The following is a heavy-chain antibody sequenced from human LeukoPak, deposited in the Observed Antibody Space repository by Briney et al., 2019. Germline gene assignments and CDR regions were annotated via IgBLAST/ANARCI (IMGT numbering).Heavy chain of an antibody. CDR3: ARVGDPYNYGPGSFDY. V-gene: IGHV4-4*07. CDR2: IYSSGST. D-gene: IGHD3-10*01. J-gene: IGHJ4*02. CDR1: GDSISSYY. Sequence: PSETLSLICSVSGDSISSYYWSWIRQPAGKGLEWIGRIYSSGSTNYNPSLKSRVTMSVDTSKNQLSLNLRSVTAADTAVYYCARVGDPYNYGPGSFDYWGQGTLVTVSS.